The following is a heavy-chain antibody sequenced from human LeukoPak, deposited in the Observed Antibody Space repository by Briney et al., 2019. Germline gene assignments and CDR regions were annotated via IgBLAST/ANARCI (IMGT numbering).Heavy chain of an antibody. D-gene: IGHD3-9*01. J-gene: IGHJ4*02. V-gene: IGHV3-33*01. CDR2: IWYDGSNK. CDR1: GFTFSSYG. CDR3: ARLYYDILTGYSAFDY. Sequence: GGSLRLSCAASGFTFSSYGMHWVRQAPGEGLEWVAAIWYDGSNKYYADSVKGRFTISRDNSKNTLYLQMNSLRAEDTAVYYCARLYYDILTGYSAFDYWGQGTLVTVSS.